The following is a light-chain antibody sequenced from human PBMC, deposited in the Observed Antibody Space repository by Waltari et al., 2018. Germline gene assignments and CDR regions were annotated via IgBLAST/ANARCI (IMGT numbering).Light chain of an antibody. CDR2: NNN. V-gene: IGLV1-44*01. CDR3: STWDGSLTGVV. CDR1: SSNIGSHT. J-gene: IGLJ3*02. Sequence: QSVLTQPPSASGTPGQPVTISCSGSSSNIGSHTVNWYQHLPGTAPKLLIYNNNQRPSGVPDRFSGSKSGTSASLALSGLQSDDEAHYYCSTWDGSLTGVVFGGGTKLTVL.